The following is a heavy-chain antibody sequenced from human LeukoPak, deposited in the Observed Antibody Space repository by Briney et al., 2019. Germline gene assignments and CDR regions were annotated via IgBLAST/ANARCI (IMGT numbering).Heavy chain of an antibody. CDR1: GFTFDDYA. D-gene: IGHD5-24*01. Sequence: PGGSLRLSCAASGFTFDDYAMHWVRQAPGKGLEWVSLISWDGGSTYYADSVKGRFTISRDNSKNSLYLQMNSLRAEDTALYYCAKDTSRGRDGFTLDAFDIWGQGTMVTVSS. V-gene: IGHV3-43D*03. CDR3: AKDTSRGRDGFTLDAFDI. J-gene: IGHJ3*02. CDR2: ISWDGGST.